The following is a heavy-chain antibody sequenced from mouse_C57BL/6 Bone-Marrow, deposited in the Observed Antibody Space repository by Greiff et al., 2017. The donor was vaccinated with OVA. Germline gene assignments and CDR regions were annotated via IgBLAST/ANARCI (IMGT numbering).Heavy chain of an antibody. CDR2: ISDGGSYT. CDR1: GFTFSSYA. Sequence: EVQLMESGGGLVKPGGSLKLSCAASGFTFSSYAMSWVRQTPEKRLEWVATISDGGSYTYYPDNVKGRFTISRDNAKNNLYLQMSHLKSEDTAMYYCARERFGNYAMDYWGQGTSVTVSS. V-gene: IGHV5-4*01. J-gene: IGHJ4*01. CDR3: ARERFGNYAMDY. D-gene: IGHD1-1*01.